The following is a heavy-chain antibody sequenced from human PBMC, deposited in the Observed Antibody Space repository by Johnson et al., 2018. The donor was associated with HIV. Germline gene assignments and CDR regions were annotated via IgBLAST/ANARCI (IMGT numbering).Heavy chain of an antibody. CDR2: IRYDGSNK. J-gene: IGHJ3*01. Sequence: QVQLVESGGGVVQPGGSLTLSCAASGFAFNAYGMLWVRQAPGKGLQWVTFIRYDGSNKYYADSVNGRFTISRDNSKNTLYLQMNSLRAEDTAVYYCAKDVGNYWPNAFDVWGQGTMLTVSS. D-gene: IGHD3-22*01. CDR3: AKDVGNYWPNAFDV. CDR1: GFAFNAYG. V-gene: IGHV3-30*02.